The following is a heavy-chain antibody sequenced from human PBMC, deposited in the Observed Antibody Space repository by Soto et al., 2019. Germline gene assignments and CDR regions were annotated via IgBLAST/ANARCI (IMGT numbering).Heavy chain of an antibody. Sequence: QITLKESGPTLVKPTQTLTLTCTFSGFSLSTSGVGVGWIRQPPGKALEWLALIYWDDDKRYSPCLKSRLTITKDTSKNQVVLTMTNMDPVDTATYYCAHIHPQDPYSSSWTNWGQGTLVTVSS. CDR3: AHIHPQDPYSSSWTN. V-gene: IGHV2-5*02. CDR2: IYWDDDK. CDR1: GFSLSTSGVG. D-gene: IGHD6-13*01. J-gene: IGHJ4*02.